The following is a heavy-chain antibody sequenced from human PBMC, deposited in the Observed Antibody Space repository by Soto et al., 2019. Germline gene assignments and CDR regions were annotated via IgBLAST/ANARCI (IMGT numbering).Heavy chain of an antibody. V-gene: IGHV1-69*06. CDR3: ARLRIATNNYKWFDP. CDR2: IIPIFGTA. D-gene: IGHD2-21*01. CDR1: ECTFSRYA. Sequence: SVKVYCKASECTFSRYASSWVRQKNRQGLEWMGGIIPIFGTANYAQKFQGRVTITADKSTSTAYMELSSLRSEDTAVYYCARLRIATNNYKWFDPWGQRTLVTVSS. J-gene: IGHJ5*02.